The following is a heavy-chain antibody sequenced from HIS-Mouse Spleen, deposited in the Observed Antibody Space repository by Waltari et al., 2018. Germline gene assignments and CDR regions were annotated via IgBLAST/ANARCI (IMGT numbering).Heavy chain of an antibody. V-gene: IGHV4-34*01. CDR1: GGSFSGYY. Sequence: QVQLQQWGAGLLKPSETLSLTCAVYGGSFSGYYWSGVRQPPGKGLEWIGEINHSGSTNYNPSLKSRVTISVDTSKNQFSLKLSSVTAADTAVYYCARVADYWGQGTLVTVSS. CDR3: ARVADY. CDR2: INHSGST. J-gene: IGHJ4*02.